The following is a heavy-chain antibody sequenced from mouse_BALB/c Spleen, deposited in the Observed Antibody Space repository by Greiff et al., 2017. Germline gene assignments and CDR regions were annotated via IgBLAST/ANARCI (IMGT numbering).Heavy chain of an antibody. CDR3: TRDTMITGFAY. CDR1: GYTFTSYY. J-gene: IGHJ3*01. CDR2: INPSNGGT. V-gene: IGHV1S81*02. Sequence: VQLVESGAELVKPGASVKLSCKASGYTFTSYYMYWVKQRPGQGLEWIGEINPSNGGTNFNEKFKSKATLTVDKSSSTAYMQLSSLTSEDSAVYYCTRDTMITGFAYWGQGTLVTVSA. D-gene: IGHD2-4*01.